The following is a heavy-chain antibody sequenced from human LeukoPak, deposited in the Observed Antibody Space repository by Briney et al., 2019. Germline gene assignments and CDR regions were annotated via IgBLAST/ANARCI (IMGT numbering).Heavy chain of an antibody. D-gene: IGHD3-22*01. CDR2: ISGSGDIT. V-gene: IGHV3-23*01. CDR1: GFTFRSYA. J-gene: IGHJ4*02. Sequence: GGSLRLSCAASGFTFRSYAMSGVRQAPGKGLEWVSVISGSGDITQSADSVKGRFTISRDNSKNTLYLQMNSLRAEDTAVYYCATDYYDSSGSYTVDYWGQGTLVTVSS. CDR3: ATDYYDSSGSYTVDY.